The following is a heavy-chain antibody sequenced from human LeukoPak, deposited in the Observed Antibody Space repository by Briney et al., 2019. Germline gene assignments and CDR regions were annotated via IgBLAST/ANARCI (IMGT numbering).Heavy chain of an antibody. D-gene: IGHD2-2*02. CDR1: GFTFTSYS. CDR3: AIYCSSTSCHRDYYYGMDV. Sequence: GGSLRLSCAASGFTFTSYSMNWVRQAPGKGLEWVSSISSSSSYIYYADSVKGRFTISRDNAKNSLYLQMNSLRAEDTAVYYCAIYCSSTSCHRDYYYGMDVWGQGTTVTVSS. J-gene: IGHJ6*02. V-gene: IGHV3-21*01. CDR2: ISSSSSYI.